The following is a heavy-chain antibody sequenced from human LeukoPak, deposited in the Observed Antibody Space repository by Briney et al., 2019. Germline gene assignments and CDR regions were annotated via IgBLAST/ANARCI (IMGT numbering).Heavy chain of an antibody. J-gene: IGHJ3*02. CDR1: GFTFSSYS. CDR3: AGLTTVTTGDAFDI. CDR2: ISSSSSTI. V-gene: IGHV3-48*01. D-gene: IGHD4-11*01. Sequence: GGSLRLSRAASGFTFSSYSMNWVRQAPGKGLEWVSYISSSSSTIYYADSVKGRFTISRDNAKNSLYLQMNSLRAEDTAVYYCAGLTTVTTGDAFDIWGQGTMVTVSS.